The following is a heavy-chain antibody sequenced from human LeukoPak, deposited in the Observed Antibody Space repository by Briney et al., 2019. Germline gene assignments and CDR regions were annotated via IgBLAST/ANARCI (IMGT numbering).Heavy chain of an antibody. V-gene: IGHV4-4*07. J-gene: IGHJ4*02. CDR2: IYSSGST. CDR3: ARKDGDY. CDR1: GASISAFH. Sequence: PSETLSLTCTVSGASISAFHGTWFRQPAGKGLEWIGLIYSSGSTLFNPSLKSRVAMSVDLTKNQLSLKLTSVTAADTAMYYCARKDGDYWGRGTLVTVSS.